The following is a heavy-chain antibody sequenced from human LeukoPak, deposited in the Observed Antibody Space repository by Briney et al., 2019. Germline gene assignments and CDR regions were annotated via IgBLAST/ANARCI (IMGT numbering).Heavy chain of an antibody. J-gene: IGHJ4*02. CDR1: GGSISSYY. Sequence: SETLSLTCTVSGGSISSYYWNWIRQPPGQGLEWIGDIYYSGSTNYNPSLESRVTISVHTSRNQFSLNLTSVTAADTAIYYCARVACSSASCPKRGTFDYWGQGTLVTVSS. CDR2: IYYSGST. D-gene: IGHD2-2*01. CDR3: ARVACSSASCPKRGTFDY. V-gene: IGHV4-59*01.